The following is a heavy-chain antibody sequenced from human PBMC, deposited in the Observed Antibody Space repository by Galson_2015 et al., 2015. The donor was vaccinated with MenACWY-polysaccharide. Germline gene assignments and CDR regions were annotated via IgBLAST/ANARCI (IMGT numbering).Heavy chain of an antibody. CDR2: INSDGSST. J-gene: IGHJ2*01. V-gene: IGHV3-74*01. D-gene: IGHD5-12*01. Sequence: SLRLSCAASGFTFSSYWMHRVRQAPGKGLVWVSRINSDGSSTSYADSVKGRFTISRDNAKNTLYLQMNSLRAEDTAVYYCAKMGGGYRTYWYFDLWGRGTLVTVSS. CDR3: AKMGGGYRTYWYFDL. CDR1: GFTFSSYW.